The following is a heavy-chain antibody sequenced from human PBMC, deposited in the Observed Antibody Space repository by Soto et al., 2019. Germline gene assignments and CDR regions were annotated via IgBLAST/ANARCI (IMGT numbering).Heavy chain of an antibody. CDR1: VYTFTSYD. J-gene: IGHJ6*02. V-gene: IGHV1-8*01. CDR3: ASGGAAGTSLYYYYGMDV. Sequence: ASVKVSCKASVYTFTSYDINWVRQATGQGLEWMGWMNPNSGNTGYAQKFQGRVTMTRNTSISTAYMELGSLRSEDTAVYYCASGGAAGTSLYYYYGMDVWGQGTTVTVSS. D-gene: IGHD6-13*01. CDR2: MNPNSGNT.